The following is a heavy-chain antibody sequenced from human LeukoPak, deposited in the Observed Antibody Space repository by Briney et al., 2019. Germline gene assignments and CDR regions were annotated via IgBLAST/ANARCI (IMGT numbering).Heavy chain of an antibody. V-gene: IGHV4-39*01. CDR2: IYYSGST. CDR3: ARPVAGPTSEYFQH. J-gene: IGHJ1*01. Sequence: PSETLSLTCPVSGGSISSSSYYWGWIRQPPGKGLEWIGSIYYSGSTYYNPSLKSRVTISVDTSKNQFSLKLSSVTAADTAVYYCARPVAGPTSEYFQHWGQGTLVTVSS. CDR1: GGSISSSSYY. D-gene: IGHD6-19*01.